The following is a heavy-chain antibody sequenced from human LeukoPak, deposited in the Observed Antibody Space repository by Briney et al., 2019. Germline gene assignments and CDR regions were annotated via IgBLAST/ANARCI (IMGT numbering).Heavy chain of an antibody. CDR2: INHSGST. V-gene: IGHV4-34*01. CDR1: GGSFSNFY. CDR3: AREIGGYYFDY. J-gene: IGHJ4*02. Sequence: SETLSLTCAVYGGSFSNFYWTWIRQPPGQGLEWIGEINHSGSTNYNPSLKSRVTISIDTSKNQFSLKVTSVTAADTAVYYCAREIGGYYFDYWGQGTLVTVSS. D-gene: IGHD3-16*01.